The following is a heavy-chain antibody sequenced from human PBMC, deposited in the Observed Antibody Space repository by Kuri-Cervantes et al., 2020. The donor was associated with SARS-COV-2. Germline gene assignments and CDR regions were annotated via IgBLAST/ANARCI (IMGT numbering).Heavy chain of an antibody. J-gene: IGHJ4*02. Sequence: KVSCKGSGYSFTSNWIGWVRQMPGKGLEWMGIIYPRDSDTRYNPSFQGQVTISADRSISTAYLQWSSLKASDTAMCYCAREGNNGWNDYWGQGTLVTVSS. CDR2: IYPRDSDT. CDR1: GYSFTSNW. CDR3: AREGNNGWNDY. V-gene: IGHV5-51*01. D-gene: IGHD6-19*01.